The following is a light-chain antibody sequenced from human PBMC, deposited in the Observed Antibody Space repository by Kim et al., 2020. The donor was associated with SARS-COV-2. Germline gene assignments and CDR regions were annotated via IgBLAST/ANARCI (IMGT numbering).Light chain of an antibody. CDR1: QNIGFN. CDR2: DAS. CDR3: QHSYSPPYS. V-gene: IGKV1-39*01. Sequence: SASVGDRVTITCRASQNIGFNLNWDQQIPGKAPKVLIYDASTLQSGVPSRFSGSGSGTDFTLTISSLQPEDFATYYCQHSYSPPYSFGQGTKLEIK. J-gene: IGKJ2*03.